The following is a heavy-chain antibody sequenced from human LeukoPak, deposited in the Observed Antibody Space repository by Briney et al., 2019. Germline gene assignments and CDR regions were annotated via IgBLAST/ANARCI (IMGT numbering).Heavy chain of an antibody. V-gene: IGHV3-15*01. CDR3: TTGRAAILTGYTPGFDY. Sequence: GGSLRLSCAASGFTFSNAWMSWVRQAPGKGLEWVGRIKSKTDGGTTDYAAPVKGRFTISRDDSKNTLYLQMNSLKTEDTAVYYCTTGRAAILTGYTPGFDYWGQGTLVTVSS. J-gene: IGHJ4*02. CDR1: GFTFSNAW. CDR2: IKSKTDGGTT. D-gene: IGHD3-9*01.